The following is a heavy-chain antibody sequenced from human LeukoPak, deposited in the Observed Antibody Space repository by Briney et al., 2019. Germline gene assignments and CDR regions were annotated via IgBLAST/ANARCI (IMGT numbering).Heavy chain of an antibody. CDR1: GFTFTTYS. Sequence: GGSLRLSCATSGFTFTTYSMNWVRQAPGKGLEWVSSISSSSTYIYYADSVRGRFTISRDNAKNSLYLQMNSLRADDTAVYYCARDAIERAVAGYWYFDLWGRGTLVTVSS. J-gene: IGHJ2*01. D-gene: IGHD6-19*01. V-gene: IGHV3-21*01. CDR2: ISSSSTYI. CDR3: ARDAIERAVAGYWYFDL.